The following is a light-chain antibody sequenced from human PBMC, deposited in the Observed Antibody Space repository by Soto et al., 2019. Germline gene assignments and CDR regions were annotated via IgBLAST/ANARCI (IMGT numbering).Light chain of an antibody. CDR2: NTN. V-gene: IGLV8-61*01. J-gene: IGLJ1*01. CDR3: LMYVGGGISI. Sequence: TVVTQEPSFSVSPGGTVTPTCGLSSGSVSTRHYPSWYQQTPGQTPRTLIYNTNTRSSGVPGRFSGSILGDKAALTITGAQADDESDYYCLMYVGGGISIFGTGTKVTVL. CDR1: SGSVSTRHY.